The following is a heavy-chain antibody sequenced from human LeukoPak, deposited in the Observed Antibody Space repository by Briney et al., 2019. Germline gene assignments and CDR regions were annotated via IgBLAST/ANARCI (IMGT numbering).Heavy chain of an antibody. CDR3: ARGTFPYSSSWYPREEGIRQEYYFDY. Sequence: SQTLSLTCAISVDSVSSNSAAWNWIRQSPSSGLEWQGRTYYRSRWYNDYPVAVKSRIPINPDTSKNQFSLQLNSVTPEDTAVYYCARGTFPYSSSWYPREEGIRQEYYFDYWGQGTLVTVSS. V-gene: IGHV6-1*01. D-gene: IGHD6-13*01. J-gene: IGHJ4*02. CDR2: TYYRSRWYN. CDR1: VDSVSSNSAA.